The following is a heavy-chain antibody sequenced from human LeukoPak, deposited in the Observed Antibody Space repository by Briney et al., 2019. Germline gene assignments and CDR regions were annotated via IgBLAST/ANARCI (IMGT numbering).Heavy chain of an antibody. D-gene: IGHD6-13*01. V-gene: IGHV1-8*01. CDR2: MNPNSGNT. Sequence: ASVKVSCKASGYAFTSYDINWVQQATGQGLEWMGWMNPNSGNTGYAQKFQGRVTMTRNTSISTAYMELSSLRSEDTAVYYCAKVGSSWYGEGRYFDYWGQGTLVTVSS. CDR3: AKVGSSWYGEGRYFDY. CDR1: GYAFTSYD. J-gene: IGHJ4*02.